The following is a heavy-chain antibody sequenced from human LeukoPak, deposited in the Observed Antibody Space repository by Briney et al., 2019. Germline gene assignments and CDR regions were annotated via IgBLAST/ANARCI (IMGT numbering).Heavy chain of an antibody. CDR3: AFDWGFDY. CDR1: GFSSRNYA. Sequence: GGSLRLTCAVSGFSSRNYAMSWVRQAPGKGLEWVSSITSSGDDTFYAASVKGRFTSSRDNTWDTVFLHMNSLRADDTAVYYCAFDWGFDYWGQGTLVTVSS. CDR2: ITSSGDDT. V-gene: IGHV3-23*01. J-gene: IGHJ4*02. D-gene: IGHD3-16*01.